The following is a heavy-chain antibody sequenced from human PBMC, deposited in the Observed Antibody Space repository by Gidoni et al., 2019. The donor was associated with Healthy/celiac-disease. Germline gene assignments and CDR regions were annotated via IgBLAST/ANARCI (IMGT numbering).Heavy chain of an antibody. CDR2: IYTSGST. J-gene: IGHJ3*02. D-gene: IGHD1-26*01. V-gene: IGHV4-61*02. CDR3: ARFGVGATHDAFDI. CDR1: GGSISSGSYY. Sequence: QVQLQESGPGLVKPSQTLSLTCTVSGGSISSGSYYWSWIRQPAGKGLEWIGRIYTSGSTNYNPSLKSRVTISVDTSKNQFSLKLSSVTAADTAVYYCARFGVGATHDAFDIWGQGTMVTVSS.